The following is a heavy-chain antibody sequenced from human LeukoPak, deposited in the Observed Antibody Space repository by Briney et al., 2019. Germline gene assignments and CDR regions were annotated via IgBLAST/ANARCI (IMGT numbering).Heavy chain of an antibody. J-gene: IGHJ4*02. Sequence: PGGSLRLSCAASGFTVSSNYMSWVRQAPGKGLEWVANIKQDGSEKYYVDSVKGRFTISRDNAKNSMYLQMNSLRAEDTAVYYCARIYGSGSYFPQYFDYWGQGTLVTVSS. V-gene: IGHV3-7*01. D-gene: IGHD3-10*01. CDR1: GFTVSSNY. CDR2: IKQDGSEK. CDR3: ARIYGSGSYFPQYFDY.